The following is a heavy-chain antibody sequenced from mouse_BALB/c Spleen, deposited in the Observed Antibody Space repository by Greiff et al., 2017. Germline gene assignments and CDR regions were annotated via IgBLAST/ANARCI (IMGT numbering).Heavy chain of an antibody. CDR1: GFSLTSYG. Sequence: VMLVESGPGLVAPSQSLSITCTVSGFSLTSYGVHWVRQPPGKGLEWLGVIWAGGSTNYNSALMSRLSISKDNSKSQVFLIMNSLQTDDTAMYYCARGYGNYVAYWGQGTLVTVSA. CDR2: IWAGGST. D-gene: IGHD2-1*01. CDR3: ARGYGNYVAY. J-gene: IGHJ3*01. V-gene: IGHV2-9*02.